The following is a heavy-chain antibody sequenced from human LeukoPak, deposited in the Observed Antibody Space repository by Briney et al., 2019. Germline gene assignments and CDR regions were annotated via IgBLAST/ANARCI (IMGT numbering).Heavy chain of an antibody. Sequence: SQTLSLTCTVSGGSISSGGYYWSWIRQPPGKGLEWIGEINHSGSTNYNPSLKSRVTISVDTSKNQFSLKLSSVTAADTAVYYCARGGYTLFDYWGQGTLVTVSS. V-gene: IGHV4-30-2*01. J-gene: IGHJ4*02. CDR2: INHSGST. D-gene: IGHD5-12*01. CDR1: GGSISSGGYY. CDR3: ARGGYTLFDY.